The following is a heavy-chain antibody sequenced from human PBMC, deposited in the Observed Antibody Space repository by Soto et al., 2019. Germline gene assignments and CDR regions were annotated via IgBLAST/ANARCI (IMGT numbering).Heavy chain of an antibody. V-gene: IGHV1-18*01. CDR2: ISAYNGNT. CDR1: GYTFTSYG. Sequence: QVQLVQSGAEVKKPGASVKVSCKASGYTFTSYGISWVRQAXXQGLEWMGWISAYNGNTNYAQKLQGRVTMTTDTXXXXXXXXXXXXXXXXXXXXXXAXXXXXXXYYWGQGTLVTVSS. CDR3: AXXXXXXXYY. J-gene: IGHJ4*02.